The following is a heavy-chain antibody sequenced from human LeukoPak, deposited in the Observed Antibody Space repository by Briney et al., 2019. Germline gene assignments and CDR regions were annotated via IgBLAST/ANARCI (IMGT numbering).Heavy chain of an antibody. Sequence: GGSLRLSCAASGFTFSSYWMSWVRQAPGKGLEWVANIKQDGSEKYYVDSVKGRFIISSDNAKNSLYLQMNSLSAEDTAVYYCARDDERRYHPENWFVPRGQRTLVTVSS. CDR2: IKQDGSEK. CDR3: ARDDERRYHPENWFVP. D-gene: IGHD1-14*01. CDR1: GFTFSSYW. J-gene: IGHJ5*02. V-gene: IGHV3-7*01.